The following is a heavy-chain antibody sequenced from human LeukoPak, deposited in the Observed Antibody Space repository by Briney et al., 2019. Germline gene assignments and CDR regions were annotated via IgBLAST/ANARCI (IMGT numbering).Heavy chain of an antibody. CDR2: TYYRSKWYN. CDR1: GDSVSINSAA. D-gene: IGHD6-13*01. Sequence: SQTLSLTCAISGDSVSINSAAWNWIRQSPSRGLEWLGSTYYRSKWYNDYAVSVKSRITIKPDTSKNQFSLQLNSVTPEDTAVYYCARAHSSSWYLYYYYGMDVWGQGTTVTVSS. V-gene: IGHV6-1*01. J-gene: IGHJ6*02. CDR3: ARAHSSSWYLYYYYGMDV.